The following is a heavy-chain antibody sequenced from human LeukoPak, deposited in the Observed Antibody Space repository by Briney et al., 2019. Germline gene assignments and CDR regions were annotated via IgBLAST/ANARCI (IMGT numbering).Heavy chain of an antibody. CDR2: IYYSGNT. CDR1: GGSFSGYY. D-gene: IGHD6-13*01. CDR3: ARDGRSDYSSSWFFDY. V-gene: IGHV4-30-4*01. J-gene: IGHJ4*02. Sequence: SETLSLTCAVYGGSFSGYYWSWIRQPPGKGLEWIGNIYYSGNTYYSPSLKSRITISVDTSKNQFSLKLSPVTAADTAVYYCARDGRSDYSSSWFFDYWGQGTLVTVSS.